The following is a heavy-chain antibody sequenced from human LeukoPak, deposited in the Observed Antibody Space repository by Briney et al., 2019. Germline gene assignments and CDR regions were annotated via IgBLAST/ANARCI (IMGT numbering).Heavy chain of an antibody. V-gene: IGHV1-2*02. Sequence: ASVKVSCKASGYTFTGYYMHWVRQAPGQGLEWMGWINPNSGGTNYAQKFQGRVTMTRDTSISTAYMELSRLRSDDTAVYYCARDRRFLDHYYYYGMDVWGQGTTVTVSS. CDR3: ARDRRFLDHYYYYGMDV. CDR2: INPNSGGT. CDR1: GYTFTGYY. J-gene: IGHJ6*02. D-gene: IGHD3/OR15-3a*01.